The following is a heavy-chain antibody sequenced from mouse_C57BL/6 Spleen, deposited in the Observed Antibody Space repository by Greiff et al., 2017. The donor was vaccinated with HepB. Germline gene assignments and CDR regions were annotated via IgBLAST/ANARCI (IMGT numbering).Heavy chain of an antibody. J-gene: IGHJ2*01. Sequence: VQLQQSGPELVKPGASVKISCKASGYTFTDYYMNWVKQSHGKSLEWIGDINPNNGGTSYNQKFKGKATLTVDKSSSTAYMERRSLTSEDSAVYYCARNWDADYWGQGTTLTVSS. V-gene: IGHV1-26*01. CDR3: ARNWDADY. CDR2: INPNNGGT. D-gene: IGHD4-1*01. CDR1: GYTFTDYY.